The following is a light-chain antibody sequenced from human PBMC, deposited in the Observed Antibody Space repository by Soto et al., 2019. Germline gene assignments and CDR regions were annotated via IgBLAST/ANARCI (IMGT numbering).Light chain of an antibody. J-gene: IGLJ1*01. V-gene: IGLV2-14*01. CDR2: EVS. Sequence: ALAQPASVSGSPGQSITISCTGTNVDVGGYNYVSWYQHHPGKAPKLLIFEVSNRPSGVSNRFSGSKSGHTASLTISGLQSEDEADYYCASYTIKTTYVFGSGTKVTVL. CDR3: ASYTIKTTYV. CDR1: NVDVGGYNY.